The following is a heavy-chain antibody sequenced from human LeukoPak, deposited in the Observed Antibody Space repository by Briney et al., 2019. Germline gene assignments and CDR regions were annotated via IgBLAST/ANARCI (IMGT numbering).Heavy chain of an antibody. V-gene: IGHV3-66*01. Sequence: GGSLRLSCAASGFTVSSNYMSWVRQAPGKGLEWVSVIYSGGSTYYADSVKGRFTISRDNSKNTLYLQMNSLRAEDTAVYYCARDYYYGSSGSGPVVVWGQGTMVTVSS. CDR3: ARDYYYGSSGSGPVVV. CDR1: GFTVSSNY. D-gene: IGHD3-22*01. J-gene: IGHJ3*01. CDR2: IYSGGST.